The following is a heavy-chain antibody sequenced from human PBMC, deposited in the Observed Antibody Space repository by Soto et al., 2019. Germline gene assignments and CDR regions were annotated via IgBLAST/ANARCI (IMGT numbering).Heavy chain of an antibody. CDR3: AKGAPPGYYYYYMDV. CDR1: GFTFDDYA. J-gene: IGHJ6*03. V-gene: IGHV3-9*01. CDR2: ISWNSGSI. Sequence: GGSLRLSCAASGFTFDDYAMHWVRQAPGKGLEWVSGISWNSGSIGYADSVKGRFTISRDNAKNSLYLQMNSLRAEDTALYYCAKGAPPGYYYYYMDVRAKRTTVTVSS.